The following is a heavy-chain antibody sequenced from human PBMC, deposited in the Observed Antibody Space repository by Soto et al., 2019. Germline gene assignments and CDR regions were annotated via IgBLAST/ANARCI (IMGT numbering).Heavy chain of an antibody. CDR3: ARVARTGQYYFDF. Sequence: SETLSLTCTVSGDSINFYHWTWIRQPPGKGLEWMGYIYYTGSTNYNPSLKSRVSISVDTSKNQFSLKLSSVTAADTAVYYCARVARTGQYYFDFWCQGALVTVSS. CDR1: GDSINFYH. D-gene: IGHD1-1*01. J-gene: IGHJ4*02. V-gene: IGHV4-59*01. CDR2: IYYTGST.